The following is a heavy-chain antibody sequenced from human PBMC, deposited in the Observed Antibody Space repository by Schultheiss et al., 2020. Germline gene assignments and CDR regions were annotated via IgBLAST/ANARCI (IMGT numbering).Heavy chain of an antibody. V-gene: IGHV3-21*01. CDR1: GFTFNTYS. CDR2: ISSGHNYI. CDR3: ARGGGSGTYFDF. J-gene: IGHJ4*02. Sequence: GGSLRLSCVASGFTFNTYSMNWVRQAPGKGLEWVSSISSGHNYIYYADSVKGRFTISRDNAKNSLYLQMNSLTTDDTAIYYCARGGGSGTYFDFWGQGTLVTVSS. D-gene: IGHD1-26*01.